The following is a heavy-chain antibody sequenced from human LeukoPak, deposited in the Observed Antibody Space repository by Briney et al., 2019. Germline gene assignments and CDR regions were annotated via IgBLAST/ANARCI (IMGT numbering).Heavy chain of an antibody. J-gene: IGHJ5*02. CDR3: ARGRGLSWFDP. D-gene: IGHD3-10*01. Sequence: SETLSLTCTVSGGSISSGGYYWSWIRQHPGKGLEWIGYIYYSGSTYYNPSLKSRVTISVDTSKNQLSLKLSSVTAADTAVYYCARGRGLSWFDPWGQGTLVTVSS. CDR2: IYYSGST. V-gene: IGHV4-31*03. CDR1: GGSISSGGYY.